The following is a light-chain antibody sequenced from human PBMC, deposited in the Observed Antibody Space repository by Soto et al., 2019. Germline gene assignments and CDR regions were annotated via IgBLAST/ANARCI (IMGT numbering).Light chain of an antibody. J-gene: IGKJ1*01. Sequence: DIQMTQSPSSLSASVGDRVTITCRASQSISSYLNWYQQNPGKAPKLLIYAASSLQSGVPSRFSGSGSATDFTLTISSLQPEDFATYYCQQSYSTLWTFGQGTKVEIK. CDR3: QQSYSTLWT. V-gene: IGKV1-39*01. CDR2: AAS. CDR1: QSISSY.